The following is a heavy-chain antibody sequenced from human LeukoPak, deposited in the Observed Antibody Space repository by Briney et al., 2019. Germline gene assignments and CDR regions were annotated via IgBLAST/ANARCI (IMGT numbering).Heavy chain of an antibody. CDR3: ARNKKGYCSSTTCGSFDY. Sequence: PSETLSLTCAVYGGSFSGSYWSLIRQPPGKGLEWIGEINQSGRINFNPSLKSRVTISADTSKNQFSLKLSSVTAADTAVYYGARNKKGYCSSTTCGSFDYWGQGTLATVSS. CDR2: INQSGRI. D-gene: IGHD2-2*01. CDR1: GGSFSGSY. J-gene: IGHJ4*02. V-gene: IGHV4-34*01.